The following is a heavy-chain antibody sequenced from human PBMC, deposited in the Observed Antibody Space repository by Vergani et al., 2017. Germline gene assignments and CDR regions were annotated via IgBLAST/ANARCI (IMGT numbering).Heavy chain of an antibody. CDR3: ARGQDDILTGRWAYYYYGMDV. D-gene: IGHD3-9*01. J-gene: IGHJ6*02. CDR2: INPSGGST. Sequence: QVQLVQSGAEVKKPGASVKVSCKASGYTFTSYYMHWVRQAPGQGLEWMGIINPSGGSTSYAQKFQGRVTMTRDTSTSTANMELSSLRSEDTAVYYCARGQDDILTGRWAYYYYGMDVWGQGTTVTVSS. V-gene: IGHV1-46*01. CDR1: GYTFTSYY.